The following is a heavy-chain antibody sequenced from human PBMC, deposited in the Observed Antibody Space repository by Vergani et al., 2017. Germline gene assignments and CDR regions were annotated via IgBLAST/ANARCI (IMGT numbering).Heavy chain of an antibody. Sequence: EVQLVQSGAEVKKSGESLKISCQGSPNSFFSHWVAWVRQTPGKGLEWIGIIFPGDSDTRYSPSFQGQVTMSAAKSIETVYLQWRSLKTSDTGTYFCARAYNRGLGHFDYLGQGTRVTVS. J-gene: IGHJ4*02. V-gene: IGHV5-51*03. CDR1: PNSFFSHW. CDR2: IFPGDSDT. D-gene: IGHD3-10*01. CDR3: ARAYNRGLGHFDY.